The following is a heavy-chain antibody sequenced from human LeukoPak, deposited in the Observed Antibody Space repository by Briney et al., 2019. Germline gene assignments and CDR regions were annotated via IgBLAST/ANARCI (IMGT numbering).Heavy chain of an antibody. Sequence: PSETLSLTCTVSGGSISSYYWTWIRQPPGAGLEWIGYIYYSGSTNYNPSLKSRVTISVDTSKNQFSLKLSSVTAADTAVYYCARGFSPNWFDPWGQGTLVTVSS. CDR3: ARGFSPNWFDP. J-gene: IGHJ5*02. CDR2: IYYSGST. CDR1: GGSISSYY. V-gene: IGHV4-59*08.